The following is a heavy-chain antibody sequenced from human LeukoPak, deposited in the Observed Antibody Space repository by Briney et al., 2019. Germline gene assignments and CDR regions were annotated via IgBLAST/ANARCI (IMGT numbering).Heavy chain of an antibody. D-gene: IGHD1-14*01. CDR2: TRPSGGRT. CDR3: AREGPETYNFDF. Sequence: ASVKVSCKTSGYTFTNYYMHWVRQAPGQGPEWMGITRPSGGRTSYPQKFQGRVTMTWDMSTSTFYMELSSLTSDDTAVYYCAREGPETYNFDFWGQGTLVTVSS. J-gene: IGHJ4*02. CDR1: GYTFTNYY. V-gene: IGHV1-46*01.